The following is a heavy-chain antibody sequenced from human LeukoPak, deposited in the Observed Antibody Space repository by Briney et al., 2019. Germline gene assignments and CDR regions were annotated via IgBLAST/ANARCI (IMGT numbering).Heavy chain of an antibody. D-gene: IGHD1-7*01. CDR3: ANAGAQGTTGDAFDI. V-gene: IGHV3-30*02. CDR2: IRYDGSNK. J-gene: IGHJ3*02. Sequence: GGSLRLSCAASGFTFSSYGMHWVRQAPGKGLEWVAFIRYDGSNKYYADSVKGRFTISRDNSKNTLYLQMNSLRAEDTAVYYCANAGAQGTTGDAFDIWGQGTMVTVSS. CDR1: GFTFSSYG.